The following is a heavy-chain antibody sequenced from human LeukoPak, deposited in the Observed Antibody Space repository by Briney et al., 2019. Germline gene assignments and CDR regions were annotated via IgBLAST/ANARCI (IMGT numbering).Heavy chain of an antibody. J-gene: IGHJ4*02. CDR1: GFTFSSYA. D-gene: IGHD3-22*01. CDR3: AKDLDDSSGYYPDY. V-gene: IGHV3-23*01. Sequence: GGSLRLSCAASGFTFSSYAMSWVRQAPRKGLEWVSAISGSGGSTYYADSVKGRFTISRDNSKNTLYLQMNSLRAEDTAVYYCAKDLDDSSGYYPDYWGQGTLVTVSS. CDR2: ISGSGGST.